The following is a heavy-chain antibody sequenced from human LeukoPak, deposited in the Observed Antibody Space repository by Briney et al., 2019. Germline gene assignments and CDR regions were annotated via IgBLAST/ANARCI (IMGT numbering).Heavy chain of an antibody. CDR3: ARIPTNAVPSAHNGFDI. Sequence: SSETLSLTYTVSGGSIGSTNYYWGWIRQPPGKRLEWIANIYYSGSTYYNPSLKSRVTISVDTSKNQFSLRLNSVTAADTSIYYCARIPTNAVPSAHNGFDIWGQGTMLTVSS. D-gene: IGHD6-19*01. V-gene: IGHV4-39*01. CDR1: GGSIGSTNYY. J-gene: IGHJ3*02. CDR2: IYYSGST.